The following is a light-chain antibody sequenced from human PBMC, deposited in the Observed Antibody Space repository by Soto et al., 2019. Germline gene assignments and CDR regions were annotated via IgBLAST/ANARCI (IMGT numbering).Light chain of an antibody. CDR1: SSDVGGYDY. CDR3: SSYTTIGTYVL. J-gene: IGLJ2*01. V-gene: IGLV2-14*01. Sequence: QSALTQPASVSGSPGQSITISCTGTSSDVGGYDYVSWYQQQPGKAPKLMIYDVTNRPSGVSNRFSGSKSGNTASLTISGLQAEDEADYFCSSYTTIGTYVLFGGGTQLTVL. CDR2: DVT.